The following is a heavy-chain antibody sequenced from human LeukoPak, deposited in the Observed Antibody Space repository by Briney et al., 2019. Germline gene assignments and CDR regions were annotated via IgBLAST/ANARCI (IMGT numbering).Heavy chain of an antibody. CDR3: ARATYCSGGSCYAFDP. V-gene: IGHV3-53*01. CDR1: GFTVGSYY. Sequence: GGSLRLSCAASGFTVGSYYVSWFRQAPGKGLEWVSVIYSGGSTYYTGSVRGRFTISRDNSKHTLYLQMNSLRAEDTAVYYCARATYCSGGSCYAFDPWGQGILVTVSS. J-gene: IGHJ5*02. D-gene: IGHD2-15*01. CDR2: IYSGGST.